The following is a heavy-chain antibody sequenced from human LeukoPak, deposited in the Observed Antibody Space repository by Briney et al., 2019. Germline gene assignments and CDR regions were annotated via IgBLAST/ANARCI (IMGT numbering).Heavy chain of an antibody. Sequence: GGSLRLSCAASGFTFTTYAMSWVRQAPGKGLEWVSGVSGSGATTSYAYSVKGRFTISRDNSKNTLYLQMSTLRADDTAVYYCAKGAAYCGGDCFLYYFNYWGQGTLVTVSS. D-gene: IGHD2-21*02. CDR2: VSGSGATT. CDR3: AKGAAYCGGDCFLYYFNY. CDR1: GFTFTTYA. V-gene: IGHV3-23*01. J-gene: IGHJ4*02.